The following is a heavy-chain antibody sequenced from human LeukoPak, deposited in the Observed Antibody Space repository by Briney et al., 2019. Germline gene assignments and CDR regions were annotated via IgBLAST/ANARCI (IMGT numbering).Heavy chain of an antibody. CDR3: ARVRRMDIVVVPAANAFDI. CDR2: INHSGSI. Sequence: PSETLSLTCAVYGGSFSGYYWSWIRQPPGKGLEWIGEINHSGSINYNPSLKSRVTISVDTSKNQFSLKLSSVTAAGTAVYYCARVRRMDIVVVPAANAFDIWGQGTMVTVSS. V-gene: IGHV4-34*01. CDR1: GGSFSGYY. J-gene: IGHJ3*02. D-gene: IGHD2-2*03.